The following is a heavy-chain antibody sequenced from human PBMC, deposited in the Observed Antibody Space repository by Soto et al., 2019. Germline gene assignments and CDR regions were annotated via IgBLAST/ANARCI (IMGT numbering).Heavy chain of an antibody. CDR3: VIDWSSFRGIDV. CDR1: GFTFSDYY. V-gene: IGHV3-7*01. D-gene: IGHD2-21*01. CDR2: INQDGSEK. J-gene: IGHJ6*02. Sequence: RGSLILSCAASGFTFSDYYLSSIRQAPGKGPEWVANINQDGSEKYYVDSVKGRFAISRDNAKDSLFLQMKNLRADETAVYYCVIDWSSFRGIDVWGQGSTLTTSS.